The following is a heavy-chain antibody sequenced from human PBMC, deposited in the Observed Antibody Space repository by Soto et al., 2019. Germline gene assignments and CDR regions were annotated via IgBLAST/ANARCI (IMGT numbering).Heavy chain of an antibody. CDR1: GFTFDTSA. CDR2: ISYDGSSQ. Sequence: SLRLSCAASGFTFDTSAIHWVRQAPGKGLEWVAVISYDGSSQFYAGSVKGRFTVSRDNSKNTLYLQVNNLRNDDTAVYYCTRGLLTDYFDYWGQGALVTVSS. J-gene: IGHJ4*02. CDR3: TRGLLTDYFDY. V-gene: IGHV3-30-3*01.